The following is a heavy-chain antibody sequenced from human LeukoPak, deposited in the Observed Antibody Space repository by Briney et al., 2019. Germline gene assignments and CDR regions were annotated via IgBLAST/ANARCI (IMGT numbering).Heavy chain of an antibody. D-gene: IGHD5-24*01. CDR3: ARETPRRGETRDGYR. V-gene: IGHV3-7*01. CDR1: GFTFKKYS. J-gene: IGHJ4*02. CDR2: IKEDGSET. Sequence: GESLRLSCAASGFTFKKYSMNWVRQVPGKGLECLANIKEDGSETYYADSVKGRFTISRDNPKNLLFLQINSLRVEDTAVYYCARETPRRGETRDGYRWGQGTLVTVSS.